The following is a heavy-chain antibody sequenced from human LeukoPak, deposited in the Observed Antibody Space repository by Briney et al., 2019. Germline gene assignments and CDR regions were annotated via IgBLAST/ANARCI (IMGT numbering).Heavy chain of an antibody. CDR1: GGSISSSSYY. CDR3: AFGQEVADAFDF. J-gene: IGHJ3*01. Sequence: SETLSLTCTVSGGSISSSSYYWGWIRQPPGTGREWIGSIYYSGSTYYNPSLKSRVTISVDTSKKQFSLRLSSVTAADTAVYYCAFGQEVADAFDFWGQGTMVTVSS. D-gene: IGHD3-3*01. CDR2: IYYSGST. V-gene: IGHV4-39*01.